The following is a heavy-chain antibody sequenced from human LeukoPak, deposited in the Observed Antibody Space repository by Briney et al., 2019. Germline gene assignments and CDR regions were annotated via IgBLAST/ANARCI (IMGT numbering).Heavy chain of an antibody. Sequence: PGGSLRLSCAASGFTVSTNYMNWVRQAPGKGLEWVSTIYSGATTYYAASVKGRFTISRDTSKNTVSLQMNILRADDTAVYFCARVGDHFHWNLDLWGRGTLVTVSS. J-gene: IGHJ2*01. CDR1: GFTVSTNY. CDR3: ARVGDHFHWNLDL. CDR2: IYSGATT. D-gene: IGHD3-3*02. V-gene: IGHV3-53*01.